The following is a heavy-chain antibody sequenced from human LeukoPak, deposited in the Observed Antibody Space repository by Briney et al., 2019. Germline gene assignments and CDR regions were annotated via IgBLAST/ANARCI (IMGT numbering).Heavy chain of an antibody. D-gene: IGHD5-12*01. CDR2: IYHSGST. CDR1: GGSISSSSYY. Sequence: SETLSLTCTVSGGSISSSSYYWGWIRQPPGKGLEWIGSIYHSGSTYYNPSLKSRVTISVDTSKNQFSLKLSSVTAADTAVYYCARGFIVALDYWGQGTLVTVSS. CDR3: ARGFIVALDY. J-gene: IGHJ4*02. V-gene: IGHV4-39*07.